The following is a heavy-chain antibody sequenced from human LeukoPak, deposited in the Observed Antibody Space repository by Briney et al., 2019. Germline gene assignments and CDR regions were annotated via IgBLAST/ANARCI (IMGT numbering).Heavy chain of an antibody. CDR3: AKDNGGSGYNYGGFDP. Sequence: GGSLRLSCAASGFTFDDYAMHWVRQAPGKGLEWVPLISWDGGIIYYADSVKGRFTISRDNSKNSLYLQMNSLRVEDTALYYCAKDNGGSGYNYGGFDPWGQGTLVTVSS. CDR2: ISWDGGII. D-gene: IGHD5-18*01. V-gene: IGHV3-43D*03. J-gene: IGHJ5*02. CDR1: GFTFDDYA.